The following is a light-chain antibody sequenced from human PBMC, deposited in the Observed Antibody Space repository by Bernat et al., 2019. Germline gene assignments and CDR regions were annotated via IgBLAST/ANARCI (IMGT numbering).Light chain of an antibody. V-gene: IGKV3-11*01. CDR1: QTVSRA. CDR3: QQRTDWPRLS. CDR2: DTS. Sequence: EIVLTQSPATLSLSPGERATLSCRASQTVSRAFAWYQQKPGQAPRLLIYDTSVRATGIPARFSGSGSGTDFTLTISSLEAEDFAFYYCQQRTDWPRLSFGGGTKVEI. J-gene: IGKJ4*01.